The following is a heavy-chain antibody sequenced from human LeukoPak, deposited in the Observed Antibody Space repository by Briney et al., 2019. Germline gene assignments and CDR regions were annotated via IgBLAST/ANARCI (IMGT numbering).Heavy chain of an antibody. CDR3: ARRTYYYYMDV. CDR2: IYTSGST. V-gene: IGHV4-4*09. Sequence: SETLSLTCTVSGGSFNSYYWSWIRQAPGKGLGWIGYIYTSGSTNYNPSLKSRVTISADTSKNQFSLKLSSVTAADTAVYYCARRTYYYYMDVWGKGTTVIVSS. CDR1: GGSFNSYY. J-gene: IGHJ6*03.